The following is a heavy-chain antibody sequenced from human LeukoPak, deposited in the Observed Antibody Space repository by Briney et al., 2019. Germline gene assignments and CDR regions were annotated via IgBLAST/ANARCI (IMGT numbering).Heavy chain of an antibody. V-gene: IGHV3-23*01. CDR3: ANDDRGTNYYYGMDV. CDR2: ISGSGDNT. D-gene: IGHD3-22*01. CDR1: GFTFSSYV. Sequence: GGSLRLSCAASGFTFSSYVMSRVRQAPGKGLEWVSSISGSGDNTYYADSVKGRFTISRDNFKNTLYLQVNSLRAEDTAVYYCANDDRGTNYYYGMDVWGRGTTVTVSS. J-gene: IGHJ6*02.